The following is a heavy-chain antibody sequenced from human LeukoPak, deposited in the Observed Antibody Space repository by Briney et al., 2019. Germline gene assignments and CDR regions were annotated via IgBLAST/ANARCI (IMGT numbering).Heavy chain of an antibody. J-gene: IGHJ4*02. CDR1: GCTFSSYS. CDR3: ARVGIAVVDY. D-gene: IGHD6-19*01. V-gene: IGHV3-48*01. Sequence: PGGSLRLSCAASGCTFSSYSMNWVRQAPGKGLEWVSYISSSTSTIYYADSVNGRFTISRDNAKNSLYLQMNSLRAEDTAVYYCARVGIAVVDYWGQGTLVTVSS. CDR2: ISSSTSTI.